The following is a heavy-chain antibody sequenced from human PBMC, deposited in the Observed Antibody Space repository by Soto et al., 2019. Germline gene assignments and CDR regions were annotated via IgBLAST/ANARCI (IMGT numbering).Heavy chain of an antibody. CDR2: ISYDGSNK. D-gene: IGHD2-2*01. Sequence: GSLRLSCAASGFTFSSYAMHWVRQAPGKGLEWVAVISYDGSNKYYADSVKGRFTISRDNSKNTLYLQMNSLRAEDTAVYYCAREALVVVPAAMGYWGQGTLVTVSS. CDR1: GFTFSSYA. CDR3: AREALVVVPAAMGY. V-gene: IGHV3-30-3*01. J-gene: IGHJ4*02.